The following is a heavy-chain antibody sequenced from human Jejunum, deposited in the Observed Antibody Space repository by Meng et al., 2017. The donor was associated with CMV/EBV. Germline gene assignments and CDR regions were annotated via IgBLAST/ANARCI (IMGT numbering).Heavy chain of an antibody. V-gene: IGHV3-48*03. CDR2: FSSSGRNK. D-gene: IGHD3-3*01. CDR3: ARVPWNYDVWTSVHYRPNQYYGMDV. J-gene: IGHJ6*02. Sequence: WVRQAPGKGLEWVSSFSSSGRNKYYADSVKGRFTISRDSAKNSVYLEMNSLRVEDTAVYYCARVPWNYDVWTSVHYRPNQYYGMDVWGQGTTVTVSS.